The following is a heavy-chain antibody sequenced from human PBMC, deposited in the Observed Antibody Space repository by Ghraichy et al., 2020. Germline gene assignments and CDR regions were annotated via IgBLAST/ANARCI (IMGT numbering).Heavy chain of an antibody. CDR2: IYWDDDT. D-gene: IGHD5-18*01. CDR1: GFSLSTSGVA. V-gene: IGHV2-5*02. Sequence: SGPTLVKPTQTLTLTCTFSGFSLSTSGVAVGWIRQPPGKALEWLALIYWDDDTRYSPSLKSRLTITKDTSKNQVVLTMTNMDPVDTGTYYCARSGGYSYAYYFDYWGQGTLVTVSS. J-gene: IGHJ4*02. CDR3: ARSGGYSYAYYFDY.